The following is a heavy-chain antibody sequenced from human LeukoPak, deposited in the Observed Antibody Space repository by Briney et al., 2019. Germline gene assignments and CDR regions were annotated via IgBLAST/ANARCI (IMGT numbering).Heavy chain of an antibody. J-gene: IGHJ4*02. CDR3: AKTGGSSSWYTDS. V-gene: IGHV3-11*06. CDR2: ISSSSIYT. D-gene: IGHD6-13*01. Sequence: GGSLRLSCAASGFTFSDYYMSWIRQAPGKGLEWVSYISSSSIYTNYADSVKGRFTISRDNAKNSLYLQMNSLRDEDTAVYYCAKTGGSSSWYTDSWGQGTLVTVSS. CDR1: GFTFSDYY.